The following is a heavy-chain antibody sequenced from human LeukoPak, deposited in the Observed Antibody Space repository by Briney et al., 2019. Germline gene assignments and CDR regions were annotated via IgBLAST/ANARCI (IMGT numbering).Heavy chain of an antibody. J-gene: IGHJ6*03. CDR3: ARDSSEVSIFGVVLYYYYYMDV. V-gene: IGHV1-2*02. D-gene: IGHD3-3*01. CDR1: GYTFTGYY. CDR2: INPNSGGT. Sequence: ASVKVSCKASGYTFTGYYMHWVRQAPGRGLERMGWINPNSGGTNYAQKFQGRVTMTRDTSISTAYMEPSRLRSDDTAVYYCARDSSEVSIFGVVLYYYYYMDVWGKGTTVTVSS.